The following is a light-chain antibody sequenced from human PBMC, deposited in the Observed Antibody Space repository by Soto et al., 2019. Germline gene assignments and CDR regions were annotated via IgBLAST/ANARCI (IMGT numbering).Light chain of an antibody. Sequence: EIVLTQSPATLSLSPGERATLSCRASQSVSNSLAWYQQKPGQAPRLLIYDASNRATGIPARFSGSGSGTDFTLTISSLEPEDFAVYYCQQSNNWPRTFGQGTKLEIK. CDR3: QQSNNWPRT. CDR2: DAS. V-gene: IGKV3-11*01. J-gene: IGKJ2*01. CDR1: QSVSNS.